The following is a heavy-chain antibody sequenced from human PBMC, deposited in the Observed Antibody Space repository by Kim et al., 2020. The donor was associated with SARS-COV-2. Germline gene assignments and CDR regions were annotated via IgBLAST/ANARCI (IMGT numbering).Heavy chain of an antibody. Sequence: GGSLRLSCSASGFTFSSYAMHWVRQAPGKGLEYVSAISSNGGSTYYADSVKGRFTISRDNSKNTLYLQMSSLRAEDTAVYYCVKDPYDFWSGYANYFDYWGQGTLVTVSS. CDR1: GFTFSSYA. CDR3: VKDPYDFWSGYANYFDY. CDR2: ISSNGGST. D-gene: IGHD3-3*01. J-gene: IGHJ4*02. V-gene: IGHV3-64D*06.